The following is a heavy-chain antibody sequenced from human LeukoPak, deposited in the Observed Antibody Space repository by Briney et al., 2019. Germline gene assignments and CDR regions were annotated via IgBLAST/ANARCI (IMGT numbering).Heavy chain of an antibody. CDR3: ARRSSGWSGVDY. CDR1: GYTFTSYD. D-gene: IGHD6-19*01. J-gene: IGHJ4*02. Sequence: ASVKVSCKASGYTFTSYDISWVRQATGQGLEWMGWMNPNSGNTGYAQKFQGRVTMTRNTSISTAYMELSSLRSEDTAVYYCARRSSGWSGVDYWGQGTLVTVSS. CDR2: MNPNSGNT. V-gene: IGHV1-8*01.